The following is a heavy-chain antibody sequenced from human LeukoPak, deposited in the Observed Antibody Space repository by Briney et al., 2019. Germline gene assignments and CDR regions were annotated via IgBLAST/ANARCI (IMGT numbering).Heavy chain of an antibody. Sequence: GGSLRLSCAASGFTFDDYAKQWVRQAPGKGLEWVSLISGDGGSTYYADSVKGRFTISRDNSKNSLYLQMNSLRTEDTALYYCAKDLGVRGGSWFDPWGQGTLVTVSS. CDR1: GFTFDDYA. J-gene: IGHJ5*02. CDR2: ISGDGGST. CDR3: AKDLGVRGGSWFDP. D-gene: IGHD3-10*02. V-gene: IGHV3-43*02.